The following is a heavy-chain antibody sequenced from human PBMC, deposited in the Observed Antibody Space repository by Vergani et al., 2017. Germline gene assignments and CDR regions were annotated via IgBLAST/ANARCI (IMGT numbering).Heavy chain of an antibody. V-gene: IGHV4-61*02. CDR3: ASLHTYSSSWYRYKGSFYYFDY. CDR1: GGSFSTGGQS. Sequence: QVQLQESGPGLVKPSQTLSLTCTVSGGSFSTGGQSWTWLRQSAGKGLEWIGRIYTSGATNYNPSLRSRAIMSVDASKKHFSLKLTSVTAADTAVYYCASLHTYSSSWYRYKGSFYYFDYWGQGTLVTVSS. D-gene: IGHD6-13*01. CDR2: IYTSGAT. J-gene: IGHJ4*02.